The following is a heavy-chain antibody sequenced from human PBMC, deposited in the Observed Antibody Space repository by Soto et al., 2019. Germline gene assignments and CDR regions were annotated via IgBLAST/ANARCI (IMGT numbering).Heavy chain of an antibody. D-gene: IGHD2-15*01. V-gene: IGHV3-13*01. Sequence: PRGSLRLSCEASGFTFSGFDMHWVRQPTGKGLEWVSTIGTAGDTYYAVSVKGRFTIFRDNAKNSLSLQMNSLRAGDTAVYFCARGQEVGAHFFDSWGQGTQVTVSS. CDR3: ARGQEVGAHFFDS. J-gene: IGHJ4*02. CDR1: GFTFSGFD. CDR2: IGTAGDT.